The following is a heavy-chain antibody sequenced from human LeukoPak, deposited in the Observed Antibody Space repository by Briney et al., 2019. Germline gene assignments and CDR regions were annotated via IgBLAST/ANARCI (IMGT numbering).Heavy chain of an antibody. J-gene: IGHJ5*02. CDR2: IYHSGST. Sequence: SSETLSLTCTVSGGSISSSSYYWGWIRQPPGKGLEWIGSIYHSGSTYFHPSLKSRVTISVDTSKNQFSLKLSSVTAADTAVYYCARSWLTRPFDPWGQGTLVTVSS. V-gene: IGHV4-39*07. D-gene: IGHD4/OR15-4a*01. CDR1: GGSISSSSYY. CDR3: ARSWLTRPFDP.